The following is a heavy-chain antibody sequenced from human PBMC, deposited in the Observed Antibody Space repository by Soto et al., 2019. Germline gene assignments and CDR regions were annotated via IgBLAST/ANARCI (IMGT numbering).Heavy chain of an antibody. D-gene: IGHD3-3*01. CDR2: IYYVGST. CDR1: GGDVTSSRYY. V-gene: IGHV4-39*01. Sequence: QLQLRESGPGLVRPSETLSLKCTVSGGDVTSSRYYWAWIRQTPGKGLEWIATIYYVGSTYYSASLKSRVTISIDTFKNQFSLNMTSGTAADTAVYFCATMEPHCGFWSANYYFAYSGQGSLVSVSS. J-gene: IGHJ4*02. CDR3: ATMEPHCGFWSANYYFAY.